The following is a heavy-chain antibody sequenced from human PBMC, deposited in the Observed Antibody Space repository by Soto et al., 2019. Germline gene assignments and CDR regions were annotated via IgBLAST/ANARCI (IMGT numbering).Heavy chain of an antibody. Sequence: ASVKVSCKASGYTFTSYYMHWVRQAPGQGLEWMGIINPSGGSTSYAQKFQGRVTMTRDTSTSTVYMELSSLRSEDTAVYYCARSPHSYSGSYLDLDAFDIWGQGTMVTVPS. CDR1: GYTFTSYY. CDR2: INPSGGST. V-gene: IGHV1-46*01. CDR3: ARSPHSYSGSYLDLDAFDI. J-gene: IGHJ3*02. D-gene: IGHD1-26*01.